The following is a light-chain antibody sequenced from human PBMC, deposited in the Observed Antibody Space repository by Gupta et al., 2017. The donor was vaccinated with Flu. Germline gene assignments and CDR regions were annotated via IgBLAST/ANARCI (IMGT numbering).Light chain of an antibody. Sequence: RVTIPCRATQTIDTYFYWDQQKPGKAPRLLIYTSTSLQSGVASPFSCSGCGTDFTLTINSLRPEDSATYYCQQSSSSLLMYTFGQGTKVEIK. V-gene: IGKV1-39*01. CDR1: QTIDTY. J-gene: IGKJ2*01. CDR2: TST. CDR3: QQSSSSLLMYT.